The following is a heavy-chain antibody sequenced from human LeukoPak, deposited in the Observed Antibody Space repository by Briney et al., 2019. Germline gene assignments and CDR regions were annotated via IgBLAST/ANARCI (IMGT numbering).Heavy chain of an antibody. Sequence: PGGSLRLSCAASGFTLSSYEMSWIRQAPGKGLEWVSSIDYDGGSGHYADSVKGRFTITRDNSNNTLFLHLNSLRGEDTAVYYCTRNSGWYGLSWGQGTLVTVSS. CDR1: GFTLSSYE. D-gene: IGHD6-19*01. V-gene: IGHV3-23*01. J-gene: IGHJ1*01. CDR3: TRNSGWYGLS. CDR2: IDYDGGSG.